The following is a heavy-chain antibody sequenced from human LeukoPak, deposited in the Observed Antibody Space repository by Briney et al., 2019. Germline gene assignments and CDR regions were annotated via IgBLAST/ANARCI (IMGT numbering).Heavy chain of an antibody. CDR2: IKQDGSEK. Sequence: GGSLRLSCAASGFTFSSYWMSWVRQAPGKGLEWVANIKQDGSEKYYVDSVKGRFTISRDNAKNSLYLQMNSLRAEDTAVYYCASGGMGYYYGSGSLAWGQGTLVTVSS. J-gene: IGHJ5*02. CDR3: ASGGMGYYYGSGSLA. CDR1: GFTFSSYW. D-gene: IGHD3-10*01. V-gene: IGHV3-7*01.